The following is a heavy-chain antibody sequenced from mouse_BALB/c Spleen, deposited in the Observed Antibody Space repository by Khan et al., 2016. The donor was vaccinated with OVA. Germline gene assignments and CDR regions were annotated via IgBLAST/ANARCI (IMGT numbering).Heavy chain of an antibody. V-gene: IGHV3-2*02. J-gene: IGHJ4*01. D-gene: IGHD4-1*01. CDR2: ISYSGST. CDR1: GYSITSDYA. CDR3: ASELGRYYAMDY. Sequence: EVQLQESGPGLVKPSQSLSLPCTVTGYSITSDYAWNWIRQFPGNKLEWMGYISYSGSTTYNPSLKSRISIPRDTPKTQFFLQLNSGTTEDTSTYYCASELGRYYAMDYWGQGTSVTVSS.